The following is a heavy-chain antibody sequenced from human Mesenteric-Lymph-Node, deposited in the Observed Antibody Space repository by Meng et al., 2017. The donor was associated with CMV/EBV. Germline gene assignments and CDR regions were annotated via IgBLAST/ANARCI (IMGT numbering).Heavy chain of an antibody. CDR3: AHSSGIAAAGPFYFDY. J-gene: IGHJ4*02. V-gene: IGHV2-5*02. Sequence: QITLKESGPTLVKPTQTPTPTCTFSGFSLSTSGVGVGWIRQPPGKALEWLALIYWDDDTRYSPSLKSRLTITKDTSKNQVVLTMTNMDPVDTATYYCAHSSGIAAAGPFYFDYWGQGTLVTVSS. CDR1: GFSLSTSGVG. D-gene: IGHD6-13*01. CDR2: IYWDDDT.